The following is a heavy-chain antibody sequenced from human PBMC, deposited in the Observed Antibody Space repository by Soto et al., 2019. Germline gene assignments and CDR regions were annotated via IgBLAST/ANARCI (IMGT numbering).Heavy chain of an antibody. Sequence: QVQLVESGGGVVQPGRSLRLSCAASGFTFSSYGMHWVRQAPGKGLEWVAVRSYDGSNKYYADSVKGRFTISRDNSKNTLYLQMNSLRAEDTAVYYCATAGGSGSLGQTRYGMDVWGQGTTVTVSS. CDR3: ATAGGSGSLGQTRYGMDV. V-gene: IGHV3-30*03. CDR2: RSYDGSNK. D-gene: IGHD3-16*01. J-gene: IGHJ6*02. CDR1: GFTFSSYG.